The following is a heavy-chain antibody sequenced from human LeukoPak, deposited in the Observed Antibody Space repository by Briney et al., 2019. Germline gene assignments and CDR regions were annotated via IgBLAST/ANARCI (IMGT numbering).Heavy chain of an antibody. CDR2: IYYSGST. CDR1: GGSISSGDYY. Sequence: SETLSLTCTVSGGSISSGDYYWSWIRQPPGKGLECIGYIYYSGSTYYNPSLKSRVTISVDTSKNQFSLKLSSVTAADTAVYYCARDSTYYYDSSGYYAPAGIWGQGTMVTVSS. D-gene: IGHD3-22*01. CDR3: ARDSTYYYDSSGYYAPAGI. J-gene: IGHJ3*02. V-gene: IGHV4-30-4*08.